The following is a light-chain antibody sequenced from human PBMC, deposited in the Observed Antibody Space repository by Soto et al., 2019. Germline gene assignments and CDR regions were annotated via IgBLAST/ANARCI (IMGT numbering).Light chain of an antibody. J-gene: IGLJ2*01. CDR2: DVS. CDR1: RSDVGGYNY. CDR3: CSYAGSDTLVV. V-gene: IGLV2-11*01. Sequence: QSALTQPRSGSGSPGQSGTISCNGTRSDVGGYNYVSWYQQHPGKAPKLIIYDVSKRPSGIPDRFSDSKSANAASLTSSGLQAEDEAHYHCCSYAGSDTLVVFGGRTTLTVL.